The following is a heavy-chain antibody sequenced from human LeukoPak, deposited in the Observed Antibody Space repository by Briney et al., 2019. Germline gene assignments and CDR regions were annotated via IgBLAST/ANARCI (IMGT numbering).Heavy chain of an antibody. V-gene: IGHV3-64D*06. CDR2: ISINGGSA. J-gene: IGHJ3*02. CDR1: GFTFSSYA. D-gene: IGHD3-10*01. CDR3: VKESRVARGVIMDAFDM. Sequence: GGSLRLSCSASGFTFSSYAMHWVRQAPGKGLEYVSGISINGGSADYADSVEGRFTISRDNSKNTVYLQMSSLRAEDTAVYYCVKESRVARGVIMDAFDMWGQGTMVTVSS.